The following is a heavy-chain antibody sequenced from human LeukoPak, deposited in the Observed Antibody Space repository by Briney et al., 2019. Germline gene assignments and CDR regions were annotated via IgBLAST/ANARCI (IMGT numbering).Heavy chain of an antibody. J-gene: IGHJ6*03. CDR3: ARDILDPLSGLYYYYMGV. CDR2: LDSSGNT. CDR1: GASIINYY. V-gene: IGHV4-4*07. D-gene: IGHD2/OR15-2a*01. Sequence: SETLSLTCTVSGASIINYYWSWIRQPAGKGLEWIGRLDSSGNTNYNPSLQSRVTMSVDTSKNQLSLKLRSVTAADTAVYYCARDILDPLSGLYYYYMGVLGKGTTVTVSS.